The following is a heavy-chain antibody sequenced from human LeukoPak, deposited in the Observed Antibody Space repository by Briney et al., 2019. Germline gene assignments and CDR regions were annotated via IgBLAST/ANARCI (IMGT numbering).Heavy chain of an antibody. D-gene: IGHD6-13*01. CDR2: ISSDGRST. J-gene: IGHJ4*02. Sequence: GGSLRLSCAASGFTFSSYWMHWVRHAPGKGLVWVSRISSDGRSTTYADSVKGRFTISRDNAKNTLYLQMNNLRADDTAVYYCARVFSSSVWVVDYWGQGTLVTVSS. CDR1: GFTFSSYW. V-gene: IGHV3-74*01. CDR3: ARVFSSSVWVVDY.